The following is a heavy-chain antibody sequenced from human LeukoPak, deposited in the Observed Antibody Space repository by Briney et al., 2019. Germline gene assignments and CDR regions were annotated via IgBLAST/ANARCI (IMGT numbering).Heavy chain of an antibody. J-gene: IGHJ4*02. Sequence: GGSLRLSCAASGFTFSSYGMHWVRQAPDKGLEWVAVIWYDGSNKYYADSVKGRFTISRDNSKNTLYLQMNSLRAEDTAVYYCARGYCTNGVCYRIDYWGQGTLVTVSS. CDR1: GFTFSSYG. D-gene: IGHD2-8*01. CDR2: IWYDGSNK. V-gene: IGHV3-33*01. CDR3: ARGYCTNGVCYRIDY.